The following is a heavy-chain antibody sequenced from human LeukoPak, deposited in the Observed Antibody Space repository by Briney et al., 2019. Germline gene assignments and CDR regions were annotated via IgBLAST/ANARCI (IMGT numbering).Heavy chain of an antibody. CDR3: ARGGYDILTGYKSHSIDY. CDR1: GGSFSGYY. CDR2: INHSGST. V-gene: IGHV4-34*01. J-gene: IGHJ4*02. D-gene: IGHD3-9*01. Sequence: AEPLSLTCAVYGGSFSGYYWSWIRQPPGKGLEWIGEINHSGSTNYHPPLKSRDTISVDTSKNQFSLKLSSVTAADAAVYYCARGGYDILTGYKSHSIDYWGQGTLVTVSS.